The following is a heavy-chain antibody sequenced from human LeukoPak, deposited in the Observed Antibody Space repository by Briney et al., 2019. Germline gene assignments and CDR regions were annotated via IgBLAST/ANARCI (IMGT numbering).Heavy chain of an antibody. V-gene: IGHV3-30*18. CDR2: ISYDGSSK. CDR3: GKDRLPIRMVQGVTHLLDD. Sequence: LPGRSLRLSCAASGLTISKYGMHWVRQAPGKGLEWVAVISYDGSSKKYVDSVKGRFTNSRDNSKNTLYLEVSSLRPEDTAVYYCGKDRLPIRMVQGVTHLLDDWGQGTLVTVSS. CDR1: GLTISKYG. J-gene: IGHJ4*02. D-gene: IGHD3-10*01.